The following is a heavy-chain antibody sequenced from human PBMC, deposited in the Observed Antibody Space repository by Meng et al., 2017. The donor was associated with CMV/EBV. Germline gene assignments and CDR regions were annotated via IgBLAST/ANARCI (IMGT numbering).Heavy chain of an antibody. J-gene: IGHJ5*02. CDR1: GFTFSSYA. CDR2: ISYDGSNK. CDR3: ARDGDWNYEGWFDP. D-gene: IGHD1-7*01. V-gene: IGHV3-30-3*01. Sequence: SGFTFSSYAMHWVRQAPGKGLEWVAVISYDGSNKYYADSVKGRFTISRDNSKNTLYLQMNSLRAVDTAVYYCARDGDWNYEGWFDPWGQGTLVTVSS.